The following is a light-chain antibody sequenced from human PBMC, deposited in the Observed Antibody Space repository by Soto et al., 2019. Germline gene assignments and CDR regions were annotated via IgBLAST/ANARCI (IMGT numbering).Light chain of an antibody. CDR1: QSVSSN. CDR3: QQYINWPLT. J-gene: IGKJ4*01. Sequence: EIVMTQSPATLSVSPGERAILSCRASQSVSSNLACYQQKPGQAPRLLIYGVSIRATGIPARFSGSESETEFTLTISILQSEDFAVYYCQQYINWPLTFGGGTKVEIK. CDR2: GVS. V-gene: IGKV3D-15*03.